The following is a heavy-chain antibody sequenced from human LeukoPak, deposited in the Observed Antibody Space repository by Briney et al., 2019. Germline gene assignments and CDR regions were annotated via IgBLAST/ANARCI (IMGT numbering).Heavy chain of an antibody. V-gene: IGHV3-30*18. J-gene: IGHJ4*02. Sequence: GGSLRLSCAASGFTFSSYGMHWVRQAPDKGLEWVAVISYDGSNKYYADSVKGRFTISRDNSKNTLYLQMNSLRAEDTAVYYCAKERGSGWLDYWGQGTLVTVSS. CDR2: ISYDGSNK. D-gene: IGHD6-19*01. CDR1: GFTFSSYG. CDR3: AKERGSGWLDY.